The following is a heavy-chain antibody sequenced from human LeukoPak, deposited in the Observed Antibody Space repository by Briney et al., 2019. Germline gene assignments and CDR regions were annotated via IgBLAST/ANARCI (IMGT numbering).Heavy chain of an antibody. CDR3: ARDPRDDYGDYSFGY. CDR1: GGTFSSYA. D-gene: IGHD4-17*01. Sequence: SVKVSCKASGGTFSSYAISWVRQAPGQGLEWMGRIIPIRGIANYAQKFQGRVTITADKSTSTAYMELSSLRSEDTAVYYCARDPRDDYGDYSFGYWGQGTLVTVSS. CDR2: IIPIRGIA. V-gene: IGHV1-69*04. J-gene: IGHJ4*02.